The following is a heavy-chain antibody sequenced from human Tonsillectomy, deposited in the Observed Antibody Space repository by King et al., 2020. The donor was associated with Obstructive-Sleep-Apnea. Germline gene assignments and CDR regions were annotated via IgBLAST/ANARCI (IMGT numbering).Heavy chain of an antibody. J-gene: IGHJ6*02. CDR2: ISYDGSNK. D-gene: IGHD2-15*01. CDR1: GFTFSSYG. V-gene: IGHV3-30*18. Sequence: VQLVESGGGVVQPGRSLRLSCAASGFTFSSYGMHWVRQAPGKGLEWVAVISYDGSNKYYADSVKGRFTISRDNSKNTLYLQMNSLRAEDTAVYYCAKCSDYYYYGMDVWGQGTTVTVSS. CDR3: AKCSDYYYYGMDV.